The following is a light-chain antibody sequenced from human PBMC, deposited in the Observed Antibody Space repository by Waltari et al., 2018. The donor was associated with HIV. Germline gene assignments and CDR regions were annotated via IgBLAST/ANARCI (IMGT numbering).Light chain of an antibody. V-gene: IGKV1-39*01. CDR2: AAS. Sequence: DIQMTQSPSSLSASLGDRVTITFRASQSISSHLNWYQQEPGEAPKVLIDAASSLRSDVPSRFSGSGSGTDFTLTISSLQLEDFATYYCQQSYSSPNNFGQGT. CDR3: QQSYSSPNN. CDR1: QSISSH. J-gene: IGKJ2*01.